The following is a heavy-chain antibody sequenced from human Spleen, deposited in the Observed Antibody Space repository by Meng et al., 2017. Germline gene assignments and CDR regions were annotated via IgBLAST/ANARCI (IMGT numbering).Heavy chain of an antibody. CDR1: GFTVSSNY. Sequence: EVRLVETGGGLSQPGGSLRLSCAASGFTVSSNYMSWVRQAPGKGLEWVSVIYSDNSTDYADSVKGRFTISRDDSKNTLYLQMNSLRAEDTALYYCARDLVTWGQGTLVTVSS. CDR3: ARDLVT. CDR2: IYSDNST. D-gene: IGHD2-2*01. V-gene: IGHV3-53*02. J-gene: IGHJ5*02.